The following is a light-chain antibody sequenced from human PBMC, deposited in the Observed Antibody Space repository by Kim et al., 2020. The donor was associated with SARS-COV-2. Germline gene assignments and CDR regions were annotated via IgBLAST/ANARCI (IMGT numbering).Light chain of an antibody. Sequence: SSELTQDPAVSVALGQAVRITCQGDTLRTYFATWYQQKPGQAPILLIFYGNNRPSGIPDRFSGSTSGDTASLTITGAQAEDEADYYCASRDTSGDHVYVF. CDR2: YGN. J-gene: IGLJ1*01. CDR3: ASRDTSGDHVYV. CDR1: TLRTYF. V-gene: IGLV3-19*01.